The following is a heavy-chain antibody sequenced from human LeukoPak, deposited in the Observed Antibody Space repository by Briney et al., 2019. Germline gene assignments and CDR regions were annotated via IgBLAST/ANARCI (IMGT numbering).Heavy chain of an antibody. V-gene: IGHV3-7*01. CDR2: INQDGSEK. D-gene: IGHD5-24*01. CDR1: GLRFGSFW. J-gene: IGHJ4*02. Sequence: PGGSLRLSCAVSGLRFGSFWMSWVRQAPGKGLEWVANINQDGSEKYFVDSVRGRFTISRDNSKNSLHLQMNTLRAEDTAVCYCARERDGRFFDYWGQGTLVTVSS. CDR3: ARERDGRFFDY.